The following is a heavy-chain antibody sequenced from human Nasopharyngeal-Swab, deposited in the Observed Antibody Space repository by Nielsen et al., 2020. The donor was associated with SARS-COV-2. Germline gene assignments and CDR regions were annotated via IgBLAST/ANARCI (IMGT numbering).Heavy chain of an antibody. Sequence: ARSLRLSCAASGFTFSSYGMHWVRQAPGKGLEWVAVISYDGSNKYYADSVKGRFTISRDNSKNTLYLQMNSLRAEDTAVYYCAKDLRWYQLLFSAEYFQHWGQGTLVTVSS. J-gene: IGHJ1*01. CDR2: ISYDGSNK. D-gene: IGHD2-2*01. V-gene: IGHV3-30*18. CDR1: GFTFSSYG. CDR3: AKDLRWYQLLFSAEYFQH.